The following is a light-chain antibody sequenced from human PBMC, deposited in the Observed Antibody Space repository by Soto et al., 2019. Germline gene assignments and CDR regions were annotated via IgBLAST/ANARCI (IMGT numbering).Light chain of an antibody. CDR2: DAS. Sequence: EIVMTQSPATLSLAPGERATLSCRASQTIGTNLAWYQQKPGQAPRLLIYDASSRVTGIPARFSGSGSGTDFTLTISRLEPEDFAVYYCQQYGNAPWTFGRGTKVDI. CDR1: QTIGTN. CDR3: QQYGNAPWT. V-gene: IGKV3-20*01. J-gene: IGKJ1*01.